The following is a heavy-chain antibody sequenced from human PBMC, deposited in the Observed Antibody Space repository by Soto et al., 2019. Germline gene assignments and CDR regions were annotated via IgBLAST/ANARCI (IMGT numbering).Heavy chain of an antibody. Sequence: GGSLRLSCAASGFTFSSYSMNWVRQAPGKGLEWVSSISSSSSYIYYADSVKGRFTISRDNAKNSLYLQMNSLRAEDTAVYYCSRDQSNYDFWGGYPDAFDIWGQGTMVTVSS. V-gene: IGHV3-21*01. D-gene: IGHD3-3*01. CDR2: ISSSSSYI. CDR3: SRDQSNYDFWGGYPDAFDI. J-gene: IGHJ3*02. CDR1: GFTFSSYS.